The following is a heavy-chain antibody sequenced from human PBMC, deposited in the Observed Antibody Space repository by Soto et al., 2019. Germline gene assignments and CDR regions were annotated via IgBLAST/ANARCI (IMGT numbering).Heavy chain of an antibody. CDR1: GFTFSSYA. V-gene: IGHV3-30-3*01. J-gene: IGHJ4*02. CDR3: ARNLYSSSSGVPFPFNFDY. CDR2: ISYDGSNK. Sequence: PGGSLRLSCAASGFTFSSYAMHWVRQAPGKGLEWVAVISYDGSNKYSADSVKGRFTISRDKSKNTLYLQMNSLRAEDTAVYYCARNLYSSSSGVPFPFNFDYWGQGTLVTVSS. D-gene: IGHD6-6*01.